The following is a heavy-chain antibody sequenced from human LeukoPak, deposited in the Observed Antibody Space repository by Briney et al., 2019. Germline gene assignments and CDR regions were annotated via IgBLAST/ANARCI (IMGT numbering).Heavy chain of an antibody. Sequence: ASVKVSCKASGYTFTGYYMHWVRQAPGQGLEWMGWINPNSGGTNYAQKFQGRVTMTRDTSISTAYMELSRLRSDDTAVYYCARGSGYYSYYFDYWGQGTLVTVSS. D-gene: IGHD3-22*01. J-gene: IGHJ4*02. CDR1: GYTFTGYY. CDR3: ARGSGYYSYYFDY. CDR2: INPNSGGT. V-gene: IGHV1-2*02.